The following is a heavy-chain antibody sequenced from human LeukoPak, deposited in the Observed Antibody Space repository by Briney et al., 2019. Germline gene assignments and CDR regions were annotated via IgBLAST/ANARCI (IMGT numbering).Heavy chain of an antibody. J-gene: IGHJ5*02. CDR3: AGSSSSSADWFDP. CDR2: INHSGST. D-gene: IGHD6-6*01. V-gene: IGHV4-34*01. Sequence: PSETLSLTCAVYGGSFSGYYWSWIRQPPGKGLEWIGEINHSGSTNYNPSLKSRVTISVDTSKNQFSLKLSSVTAADTAVYYCAGSSSSSADWFDPWGQGTLVTVSS. CDR1: GGSFSGYY.